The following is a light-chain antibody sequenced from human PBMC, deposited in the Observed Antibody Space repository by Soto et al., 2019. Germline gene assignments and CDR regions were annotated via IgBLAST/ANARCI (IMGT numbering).Light chain of an antibody. V-gene: IGKV3-11*01. CDR3: QQRSNWQGAT. CDR2: DAS. CDR1: QSVSSY. J-gene: IGKJ4*01. Sequence: ETVLTQSPATLSSSPGERATLSCRASQSVSSYLAWYQQKPGQAPRLLIYDASNRATGIPARFSGSGSGTDFTLTISSLEPEDFAVYYCQQRSNWQGATFGGGTKVEIK.